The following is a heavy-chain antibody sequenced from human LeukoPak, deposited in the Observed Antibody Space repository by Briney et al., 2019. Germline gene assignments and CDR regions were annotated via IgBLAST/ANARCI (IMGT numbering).Heavy chain of an antibody. CDR2: ISTYNGYT. D-gene: IGHD3-9*01. Sequence: ASVKVSCKAPGYTFTSYGINWVRQAPGQGLEWMGWISTYNGYTNYAQNLQGRVTMTTDTSASTVYLELRSLRSDDTAVYYCARDYLTTRSFDYWGQGTLVTVSS. J-gene: IGHJ4*02. CDR1: GYTFTSYG. V-gene: IGHV1-18*01. CDR3: ARDYLTTRSFDY.